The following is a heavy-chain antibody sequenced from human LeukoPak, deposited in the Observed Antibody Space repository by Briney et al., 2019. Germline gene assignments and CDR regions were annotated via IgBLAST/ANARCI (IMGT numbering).Heavy chain of an antibody. D-gene: IGHD4/OR15-4a*01. CDR3: ARDHDYGPDY. Sequence: ASVKVSCKASGYTFTVHCMHWLRQAPGQGLEWMGWIKPDSGATNFAQNFQGRVTMTSDTSINTAYMELSSLTSDDTAMYYCARDHDYGPDYWGQGTLVIVSA. V-gene: IGHV1-2*02. CDR1: GYTFTVHC. J-gene: IGHJ4*02. CDR2: IKPDSGAT.